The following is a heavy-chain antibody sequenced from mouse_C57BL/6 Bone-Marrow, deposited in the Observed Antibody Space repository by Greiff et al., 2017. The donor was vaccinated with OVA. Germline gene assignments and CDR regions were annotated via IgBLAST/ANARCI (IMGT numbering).Heavy chain of an antibody. CDR3: ARWYYGSSYVDYGMDY. CDR2: INPNNGGT. Sequence: VQLQQSGPELVKPGASVKIPCKASGYTFTDYNMDWVKQSPGQSLEWIGDINPNNGGTIYNQKFKGKATLTVDKSSSTAYMELRSLTSEDTAVYYCARWYYGSSYVDYGMDYWGQGTSVTVSA. CDR1: GYTFTDYN. J-gene: IGHJ4*01. V-gene: IGHV1-18*01. D-gene: IGHD1-1*01.